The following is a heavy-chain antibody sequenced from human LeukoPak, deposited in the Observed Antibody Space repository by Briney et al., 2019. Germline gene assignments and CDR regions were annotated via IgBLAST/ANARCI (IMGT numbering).Heavy chain of an antibody. D-gene: IGHD6-13*01. CDR3: AKTRPLDSSSWSHGDY. V-gene: IGHV3-23*01. Sequence: LRLSCAASXXTXSXXAISWXRXAPGXGLXXVXXXSGSGDSTYYGDSVKGRFTISRDNSKNTLYLQMNSLRAEDTAVYYCAKTRPLDSSSWSHGDYWGQGTLVTVSS. CDR2: XSGSGDST. J-gene: IGHJ4*02. CDR1: XXTXSXXA.